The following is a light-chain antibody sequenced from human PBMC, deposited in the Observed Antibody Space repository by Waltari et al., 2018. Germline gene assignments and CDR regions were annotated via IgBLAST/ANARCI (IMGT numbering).Light chain of an antibody. CDR3: QSADRSGNDWF. CDR2: KDT. J-gene: IGLJ2*01. Sequence: SYELTQPPPVSLYPGQPARITCHGESLPKQFAYWYQQKPGLAPVLIIYKDTQRPSRIPERFSASSSGTTATLTITVVRAEDEADYDCQSADRSGNDWFFGGGTQLTV. V-gene: IGLV3-25*02. CDR1: SLPKQF.